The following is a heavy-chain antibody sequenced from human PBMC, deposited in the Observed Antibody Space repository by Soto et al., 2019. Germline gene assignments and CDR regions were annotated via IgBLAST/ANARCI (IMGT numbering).Heavy chain of an antibody. CDR2: ISAHNCNT. CDR3: ARGRYGDY. Sequence: QVHLVQSGAEVKKPGASVKVSCKGSGYGFTTYGITWVRQAPGQGLEWMGWISAHNCNTNYAPQLQGRVTVTRATSTSTAYLELRSLRSDDAAVYYCARGRYGDYWGQGALVTVSS. D-gene: IGHD1-1*01. J-gene: IGHJ4*02. CDR1: GYGFTTYG. V-gene: IGHV1-18*01.